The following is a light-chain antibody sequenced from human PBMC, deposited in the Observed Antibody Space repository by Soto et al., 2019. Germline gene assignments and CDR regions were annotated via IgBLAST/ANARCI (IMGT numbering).Light chain of an antibody. CDR1: QSISTY. J-gene: IGKJ1*01. Sequence: IQMPQSPSSLSASVGDRFIISCRPIQSISTYLNWYQEQSGKAPKLMIYAAFRLQSGVPSRFSGSGSGKDFTLTISSLQPEDFATYYRQQSYSTPRTFGQGSKVDIK. CDR3: QQSYSTPRT. V-gene: IGKV1-39*01. CDR2: AAF.